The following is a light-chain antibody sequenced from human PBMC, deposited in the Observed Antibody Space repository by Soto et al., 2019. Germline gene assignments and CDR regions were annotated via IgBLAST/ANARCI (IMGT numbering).Light chain of an antibody. CDR3: QQYSHSPLT. J-gene: IGKJ5*01. Sequence: EIVTTQSPSTVSVSTGGRATLSCRASQSISDTLAWYQQKPGQAPRLLIHGASTRATGVPDRIIGSGSGTEFALTISRLQPEDFTLYYCQQYSHSPLTFGQGTQLDIK. V-gene: IGKV3-15*01. CDR1: QSISDT. CDR2: GAS.